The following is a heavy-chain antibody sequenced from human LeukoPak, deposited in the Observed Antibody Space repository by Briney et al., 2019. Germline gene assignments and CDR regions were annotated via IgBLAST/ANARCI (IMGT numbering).Heavy chain of an antibody. J-gene: IGHJ6*02. CDR3: ARGEEAYYDSSGYYGMDV. Sequence: ASVKVSCKASGYTFTDFFMHWARQAPGQGLEWMGWINPNSGGTNYAQKFQGRVTMTRDTSISTAYMELSRLRSDDTAVYYCARGEEAYYDSSGYYGMDVWGQGTTVTVSS. CDR2: INPNSGGT. D-gene: IGHD3-22*01. CDR1: GYTFTDFF. V-gene: IGHV1-2*02.